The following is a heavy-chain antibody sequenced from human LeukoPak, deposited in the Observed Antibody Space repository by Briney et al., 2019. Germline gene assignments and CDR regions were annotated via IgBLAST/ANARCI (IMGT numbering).Heavy chain of an antibody. V-gene: IGHV1-69*04. CDR2: IIPILGIA. Sequence: SVKVSCKVSGGTFSSYAISWVRQAPGQGLEWMGRIIPILGIANYAQKFQGRVTITADKSTSTAYMELSSVRSEDTAVYYCARQGGRHLPYSSGWGQIDYWGQGTLVTVSS. J-gene: IGHJ4*02. D-gene: IGHD6-19*01. CDR3: ARQGGRHLPYSSGWGQIDY. CDR1: GGTFSSYA.